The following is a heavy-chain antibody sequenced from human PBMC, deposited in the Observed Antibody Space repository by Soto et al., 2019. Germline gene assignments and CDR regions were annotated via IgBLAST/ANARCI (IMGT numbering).Heavy chain of an antibody. CDR3: AKVWGEDGYCSRPSCHYYFHH. D-gene: IGHD2-2*03. CDR1: GFTFSTSA. CDR2: ISDSGST. Sequence: EVQLLESGGGVVQPGGSLRLSCEASGFTFSTSAMSWVRQAPGKGLEWVSTISDSGSTYYADSVKDRFTIPRDNSNNTLYMQMNSLRAEDTAVFYSAKVWGEDGYCSRPSCHYYFHHWGQGTLVTVSS. J-gene: IGHJ4*02. V-gene: IGHV3-23*01.